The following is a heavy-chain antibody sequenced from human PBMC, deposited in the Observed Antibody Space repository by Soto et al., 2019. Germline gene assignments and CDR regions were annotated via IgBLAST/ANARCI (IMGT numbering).Heavy chain of an antibody. D-gene: IGHD1-26*01. Sequence: QVQLVQSGAEVKKPGSSAKVSCKASGGTFNTFAFTWVRQAPGQGFEWMGGVIPLFNTPDYAQKFQGRVTITADESTSTVYLELSGLSSDDTAVYFCGLASKWELLGYFYDMDVWGQGTTVIVSS. CDR2: VIPLFNTP. V-gene: IGHV1-69*01. CDR1: GGTFNTFA. CDR3: GLASKWELLGYFYDMDV. J-gene: IGHJ6*02.